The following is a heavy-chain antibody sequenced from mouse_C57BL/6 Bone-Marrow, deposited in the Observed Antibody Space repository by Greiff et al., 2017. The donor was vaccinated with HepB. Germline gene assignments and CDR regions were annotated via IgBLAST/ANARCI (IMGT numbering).Heavy chain of an antibody. D-gene: IGHD4-1*01. CDR2: IYPGNSDT. J-gene: IGHJ3*01. V-gene: IGHV1-5*01. Sequence: EVQLQESGTVLARPGASVKMSCKTSGYTFTSYWMHWVKQRPGQGLEWIGAIYPGNSDTSYNQKFKGQAKLTAVTSASTAYMELSSLTNEDSAVYYCTELGRGFAYWGQGTLVTVSA. CDR1: GYTFTSYW. CDR3: TELGRGFAY.